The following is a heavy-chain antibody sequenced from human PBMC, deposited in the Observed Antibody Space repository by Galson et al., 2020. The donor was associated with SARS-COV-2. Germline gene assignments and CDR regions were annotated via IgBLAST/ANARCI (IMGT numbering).Heavy chain of an antibody. Sequence: GGSLRLSCAASGFTFSSYDMHWVRQATGKGLEWVSAIGTAGDTYYPGSVKGRFTISRENAKNSLYLQMNSLRAGDTAVYYCARGGGSGYYGDQAGFAFDIWGQGTMVTVSS. CDR1: GFTFSSYD. CDR3: ARGGGSGYYGDQAGFAFDI. D-gene: IGHD3-22*01. J-gene: IGHJ3*02. CDR2: IGTAGDT. V-gene: IGHV3-13*04.